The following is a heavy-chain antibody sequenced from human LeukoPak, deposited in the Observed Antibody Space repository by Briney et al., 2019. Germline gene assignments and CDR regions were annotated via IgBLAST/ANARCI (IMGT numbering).Heavy chain of an antibody. J-gene: IGHJ5*02. V-gene: IGHV4-59*01. CDR3: ARAPLYSTSWFDP. D-gene: IGHD2-15*01. CDR1: GGSISSYY. Sequence: PSETLSLTCTVSGGSISSYYWSWIRQPPGKGLKWIGNIYYSGYTTYSPSLRSRVTISVDTSKNQFSLKLSSVTAADTAVYYCARAPLYSTSWFDPWGQGTLVTVSS. CDR2: IYYSGYT.